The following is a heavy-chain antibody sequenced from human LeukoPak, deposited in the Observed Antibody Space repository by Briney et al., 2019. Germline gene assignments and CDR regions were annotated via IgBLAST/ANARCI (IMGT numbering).Heavy chain of an antibody. CDR1: GYTFTSYD. CDR3: ARFGPRYDDAFDI. Sequence: ASVKVSCKASGYTFTSYDINWVRQATGQGLEWMGWVNPNSGNTGYAQKFQGRVTMTRNTSISTAYMELSSLRSEDTAVYYCARFGPRYDDAFDIWGQGTMVTVSS. J-gene: IGHJ3*02. D-gene: IGHD3-10*01. CDR2: VNPNSGNT. V-gene: IGHV1-8*01.